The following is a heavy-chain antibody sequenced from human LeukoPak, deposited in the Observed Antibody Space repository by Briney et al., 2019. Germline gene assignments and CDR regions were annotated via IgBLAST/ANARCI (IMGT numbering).Heavy chain of an antibody. CDR2: IWYDGSNK. J-gene: IGHJ4*02. CDR3: AKEGGSGYYYFDY. V-gene: IGHV3-33*06. D-gene: IGHD3-22*01. CDR1: GFTFSSYG. Sequence: VRSLRLSCAASGFTFSSYGMHWVRQAPGKGLEWVAVIWYDGSNKYYADSVKGRFTISRDNSKNTLYLQMNSLRAEDTAVYYCAKEGGSGYYYFDYWGQGTLVAVSS.